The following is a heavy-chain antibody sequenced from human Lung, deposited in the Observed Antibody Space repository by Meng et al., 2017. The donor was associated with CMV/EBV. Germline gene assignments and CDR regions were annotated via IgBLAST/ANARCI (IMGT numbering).Heavy chain of an antibody. J-gene: IGHJ6*02. CDR3: VRDGKYCSSGTCDYYIMDL. CDR1: GFTFSTYW. D-gene: IGHD2-15*01. V-gene: IGHV3-74*01. CDR2: INSDGSTT. Sequence: GXSLKIXCAASGFTFSTYWMHWVRQTPGTGLVWVSRINSDGSTTTYADSVKGRFTISRDNAKNTLYLQMSSLRAEDSAVYYCVRDGKYCSSGTCDYYIMDLXGQGXTVTVSS.